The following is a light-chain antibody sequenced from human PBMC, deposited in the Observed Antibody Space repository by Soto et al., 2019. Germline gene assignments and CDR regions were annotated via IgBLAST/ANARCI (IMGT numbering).Light chain of an antibody. CDR2: DAS. J-gene: IGKJ1*01. V-gene: IGKV1-5*01. CDR1: QRITNW. CDR3: QQYNSYST. Sequence: DIQMTQSPATLSASVADRVTITCRASQRITNWLAWYQQKPGKAPNLLIYDASSLQSGVPSRFSGSVSGTEFTLTIRSLKPDDFATYYCQQYNSYSTFGQGTKVDIK.